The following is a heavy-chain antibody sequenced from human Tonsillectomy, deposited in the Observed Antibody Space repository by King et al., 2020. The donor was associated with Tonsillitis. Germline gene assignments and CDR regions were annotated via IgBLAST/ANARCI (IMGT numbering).Heavy chain of an antibody. D-gene: IGHD6-13*01. CDR2: IDPSDSHS. J-gene: IGHJ5*02. V-gene: IGHV5-10-1*03. Sequence: VQLVESGAEVKKPGESLRISCRGSGYSFTNYWITWVRQVPGKGLEWMGNIDPSDSHSNYSPSFQGHVTISVDKSITTAFLQWRSLEASDTAIYYCARLAPGGEAAAWLSWFDPWGQGTLAT. CDR1: GYSFTNYW. CDR3: ARLAPGGEAAAWLSWFDP.